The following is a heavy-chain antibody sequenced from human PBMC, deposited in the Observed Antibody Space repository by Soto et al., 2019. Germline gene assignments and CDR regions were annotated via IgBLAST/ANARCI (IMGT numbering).Heavy chain of an antibody. D-gene: IGHD2-15*01. J-gene: IGHJ3*02. CDR3: AKDLQVAATDSGAFDI. V-gene: IGHV3-9*01. CDR2: ISWNSGSI. Sequence: EVQLVESGGGLVQPGRSLRLSCAASGFTFDDYAMHCVRQAPGKGVEWVSGISWNSGSIGYADSVEGRFTISRDSAKNSLYLKMNSLRAEDTALYYCAKDLQVAATDSGAFDIWGQGTMVTVSS. CDR1: GFTFDDYA.